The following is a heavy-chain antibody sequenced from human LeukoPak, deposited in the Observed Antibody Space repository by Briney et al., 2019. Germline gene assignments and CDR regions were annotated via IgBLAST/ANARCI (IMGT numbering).Heavy chain of an antibody. CDR3: AREFVRDTNWFDP. D-gene: IGHD5-18*01. CDR2: IYHSGST. Sequence: SSETLSLTCTVSGYSISSGYYWGWIRQPPGKGLEWIGSIYHSGSTHYNPSLKSRVTISVDTSKNQFSLKLSSVTAADTAVYYCAREFVRDTNWFDPWGQGTLVTVSS. V-gene: IGHV4-38-2*02. CDR1: GYSISSGYY. J-gene: IGHJ5*02.